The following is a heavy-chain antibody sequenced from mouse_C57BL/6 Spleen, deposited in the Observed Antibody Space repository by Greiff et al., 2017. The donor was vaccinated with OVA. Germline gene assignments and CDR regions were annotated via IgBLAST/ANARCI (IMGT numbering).Heavy chain of an antibody. CDR3: GLSSGYVWFAY. CDR2: IDPSDSYT. V-gene: IGHV1-59*01. J-gene: IGHJ3*01. Sequence: QVQLQQPGAELVRPGTSVTLSCKASGYTFTSYWMPWVKQRPGQGLEWIGVIDPSDSYTNYNQKFKGKATLTVDTSCSTAYMQLSSLTSEDSAVYYCGLSSGYVWFAYWGQGTLVTVSA. D-gene: IGHD3-2*02. CDR1: GYTFTSYW.